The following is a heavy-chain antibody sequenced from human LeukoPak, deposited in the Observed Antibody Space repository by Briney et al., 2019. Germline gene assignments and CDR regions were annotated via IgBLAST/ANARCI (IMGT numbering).Heavy chain of an antibody. CDR1: GYTFTDYY. Sequence: ATVKISCKVSGYTFTDYYMHWVQQAPGKGLEWMGLVDPEEGETIYAEKFQGRVTITADTSTDTAYMELSSLRSEDTAVYYFATGPVEVVVAPSYWGQGTLVTVSS. V-gene: IGHV1-69-2*01. J-gene: IGHJ4*02. D-gene: IGHD2-15*01. CDR2: VDPEEGET. CDR3: ATGPVEVVVAPSY.